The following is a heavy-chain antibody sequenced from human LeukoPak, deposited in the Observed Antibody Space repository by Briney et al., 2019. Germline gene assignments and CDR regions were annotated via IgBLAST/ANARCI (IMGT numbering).Heavy chain of an antibody. CDR3: ARDLSTAYYYYYMDV. J-gene: IGHJ6*03. CDR1: GGTFSSYA. V-gene: IGHV1-69*05. D-gene: IGHD5-18*01. Sequence: GSSVKVSCKASGGTFSSYAISWVRRAPGQGLEWMGGIIPIFGTANYAQKFQGRVTITTDESTSTAYMELSSLRSEDTAVYYCARDLSTAYYYYYMDVWGKGTTVTVSS. CDR2: IIPIFGTA.